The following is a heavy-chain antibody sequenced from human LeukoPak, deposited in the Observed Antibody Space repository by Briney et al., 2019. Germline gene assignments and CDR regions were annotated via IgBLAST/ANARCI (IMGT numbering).Heavy chain of an antibody. V-gene: IGHV4-38-2*01. CDR3: ARNRSVTTTPGFDH. CDR1: GYSIRGDDY. CDR2: IYHSGST. J-gene: IGHJ4*02. D-gene: IGHD4-17*01. Sequence: SETLSFTCAVSGYSIRGDDYWGWIRQSPGKGLEWIGSIYHSGSTHYNPSLKSRVTISVDTSKNQFSLMLNSVTAADTAVYYCARNRSVTTTPGFDHWGQGTLVTVSS.